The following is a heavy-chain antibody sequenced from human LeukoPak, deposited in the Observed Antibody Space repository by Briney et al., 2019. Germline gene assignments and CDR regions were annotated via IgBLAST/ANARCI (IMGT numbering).Heavy chain of an antibody. V-gene: IGHV4-61*05. Sequence: SETLSLTCTVSGGSISSSSYYWGWIRQPPGKGLEWIGYIYYSGSTNYNPSLKSRVTISVETSKNQFSLKLSSVTAADTAVYYCARVTGYMDYWGQGTLVTVSS. D-gene: IGHD6-13*01. CDR1: GGSISSSSYY. CDR2: IYYSGST. CDR3: ARVTGYMDY. J-gene: IGHJ4*02.